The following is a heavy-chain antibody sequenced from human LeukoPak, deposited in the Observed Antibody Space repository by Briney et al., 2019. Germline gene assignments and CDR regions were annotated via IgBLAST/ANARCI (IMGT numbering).Heavy chain of an antibody. CDR2: IKQDGSEK. J-gene: IGHJ6*03. Sequence: GGSLRLSCAASGFTFSSYWMSWVRQAPGKGLQWVANIKQDGSEKYYVDSVKGRFTISRDNAENSLYLQMNSLGAEDTAVYYCARELIMTTVTINYYYYMDVWGKGTTVTVSS. CDR3: ARELIMTTVTINYYYYMDV. CDR1: GFTFSSYW. D-gene: IGHD4-17*01. V-gene: IGHV3-7*01.